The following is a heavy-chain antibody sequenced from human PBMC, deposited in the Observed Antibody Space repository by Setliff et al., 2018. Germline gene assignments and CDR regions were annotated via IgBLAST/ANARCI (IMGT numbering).Heavy chain of an antibody. CDR3: AGNFGAGTTFDP. CDR2: IYYSGST. Sequence: SETLSLTCTVSGGSISSGGYYWSWIRQHPGKGLEWIGYIYYSGSTYYNPSLKSRVTISVDTSKNQFSLKLSSVTAADTAVYYCAGNFGAGTTFDPWAREPWSPSPQ. CDR1: GGSISSGGYY. D-gene: IGHD1-7*01. V-gene: IGHV4-31*03. J-gene: IGHJ5*02.